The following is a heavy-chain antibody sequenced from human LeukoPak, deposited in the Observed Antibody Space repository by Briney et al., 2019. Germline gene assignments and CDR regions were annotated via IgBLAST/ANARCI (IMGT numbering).Heavy chain of an antibody. Sequence: SETLSLTCTVSGGSISSYYWSWIRQPPGKGLEWIGYIYYSGSTNYNPSLKSRVTISVDTSKNQFSLKLSSVTAADTAEYYCARETSGSWFDPWGQGTLVTVSS. J-gene: IGHJ5*02. V-gene: IGHV4-59*01. CDR1: GGSISSYY. D-gene: IGHD1-26*01. CDR2: IYYSGST. CDR3: ARETSGSWFDP.